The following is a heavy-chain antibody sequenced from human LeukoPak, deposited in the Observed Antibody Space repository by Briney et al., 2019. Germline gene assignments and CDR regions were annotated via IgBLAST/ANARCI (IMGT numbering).Heavy chain of an antibody. CDR1: GFPFSSYV. D-gene: IGHD3-9*01. CDR3: ARDHDWAFDL. CDR2: INHNAEMI. V-gene: IGHV3-48*02. J-gene: IGHJ4*02. Sequence: GGSLRLSCEASGFPFSSYVMSWVRQAPGKGLEWIAYINHNAEMIFYPDFVKGRFTISRDNAKNSLYPQMNALRDEDTAIYYCARDHDWAFDLWGQGTLVTVSS.